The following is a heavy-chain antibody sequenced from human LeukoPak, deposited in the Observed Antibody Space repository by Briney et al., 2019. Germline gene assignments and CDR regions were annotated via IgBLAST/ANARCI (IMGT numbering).Heavy chain of an antibody. J-gene: IGHJ4*02. CDR1: GGSISSYY. CDR3: AWTGLTTDY. CDR2: IYYSGST. V-gene: IGHV4-59*01. D-gene: IGHD1-14*01. Sequence: SETLSLTCTVSGGSISSYYWSWIRQPPGKGLEWIGYIYYSGSTNYNPSLKSRVTISVDTSKNQFSLKLSSVTAADTAVYYCAWTGLTTDYWGQGTLVTVSS.